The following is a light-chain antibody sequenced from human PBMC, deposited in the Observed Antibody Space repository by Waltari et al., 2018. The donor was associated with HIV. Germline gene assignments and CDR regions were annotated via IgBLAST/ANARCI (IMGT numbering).Light chain of an antibody. CDR2: MNN. J-gene: IGLJ3*02. V-gene: IGLV1-47*01. CDR3: AAWDASLSAWV. Sequence: QSVLTQPPSASGTPGQRATIPCSGSSSNIGSNYVYWYQHLPGTAPKLLIYMNNQRPSGVPDRFSGSKSGTSASLAISGLRSEDEADYYCAAWDASLSAWVFGGWTKLTVL. CDR1: SSNIGSNY.